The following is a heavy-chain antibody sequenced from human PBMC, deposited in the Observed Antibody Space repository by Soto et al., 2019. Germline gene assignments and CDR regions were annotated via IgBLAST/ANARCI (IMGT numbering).Heavy chain of an antibody. CDR1: GGSISSSSYY. V-gene: IGHV4-39*01. CDR3: ASNKRITMIVVVGGYGMDV. Sequence: SETLSLTCTVSGGSISSSSYYWGWIRQPPGKGLEWIGSIYYSGSSYYNPSLKSRVTISVDTSKNQFSLELTSVTAAGTAVYYCASNKRITMIVVVGGYGMDVWGQGTTVTVSS. CDR2: IYYSGSS. D-gene: IGHD3-22*01. J-gene: IGHJ6*02.